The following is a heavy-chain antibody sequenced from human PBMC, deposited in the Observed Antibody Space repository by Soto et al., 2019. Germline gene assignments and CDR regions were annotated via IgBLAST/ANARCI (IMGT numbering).Heavy chain of an antibody. J-gene: IGHJ4*02. CDR2: MQPSTGRT. D-gene: IGHD6-19*01. Sequence: ASVKVSCKASGYSFTSLDINWVRQTAVQGLEWRGWMQPSTGRTGYAQKFHGRVTMTRDTSINTAYMELTTLTSDDTAFYYCAPGVSAGLEYWGQGTMVTVSS. CDR3: APGVSAGLEY. CDR1: GYSFTSLD. V-gene: IGHV1-8*01.